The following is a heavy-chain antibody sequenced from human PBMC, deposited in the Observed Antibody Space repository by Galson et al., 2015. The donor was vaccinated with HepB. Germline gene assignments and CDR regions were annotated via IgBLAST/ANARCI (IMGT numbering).Heavy chain of an antibody. V-gene: IGHV3-21*01. CDR3: ARHVRGYEPLHPFFDY. D-gene: IGHD5-12*01. Sequence: SLRLSCAASGFTFSSYSMNWVRQAPGKGLEWVSSISSSSSYIYYADSVKGRFTISRDNAKNSLYLQMNSLRAEDTAVYYCARHVRGYEPLHPFFDYWGQGTLVTVSS. CDR1: GFTFSSYS. J-gene: IGHJ4*02. CDR2: ISSSSSYI.